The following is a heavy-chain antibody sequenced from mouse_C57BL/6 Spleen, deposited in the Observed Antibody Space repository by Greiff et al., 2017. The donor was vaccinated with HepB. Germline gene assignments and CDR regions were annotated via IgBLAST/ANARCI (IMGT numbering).Heavy chain of an antibody. V-gene: IGHV1-26*01. Sequence: EVQLQQSGPELVKPGASVKISCKASGYTFTDYYMNWVKQSHGKSLEWIGDINPNNGGTSYNQKFKGKATLTVDKSSSTAYMELRSLTSEDSAVYYCALITTVVARGYWGQGTTLTVSS. CDR1: GYTFTDYY. D-gene: IGHD1-1*01. CDR2: INPNNGGT. CDR3: ALITTVVARGY. J-gene: IGHJ2*01.